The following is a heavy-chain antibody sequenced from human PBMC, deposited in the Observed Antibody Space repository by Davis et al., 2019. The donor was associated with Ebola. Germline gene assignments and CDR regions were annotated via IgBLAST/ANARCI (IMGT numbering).Heavy chain of an antibody. Sequence: PGGSLRLSCAASGFTFSSYNMNWVRQAPGKGLEWVSSISSSSSYIYYADSVKGQFTISRDNAKKSLYLQMNSLRAEDTAVYYCARGVDTAMVTLPYHFEYWGQGTLVTVSS. V-gene: IGHV3-21*01. CDR3: ARGVDTAMVTLPYHFEY. J-gene: IGHJ4*02. D-gene: IGHD5-18*01. CDR2: ISSSSSYI. CDR1: GFTFSSYN.